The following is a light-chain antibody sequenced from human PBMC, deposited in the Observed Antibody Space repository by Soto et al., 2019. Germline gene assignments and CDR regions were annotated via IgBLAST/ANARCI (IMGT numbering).Light chain of an antibody. CDR2: AAS. CDR3: QQYGSSPFT. J-gene: IGKJ3*01. Sequence: DIELTQSPGTLSLSPGERATLSCRASQSVSSSYLAWYQQKPGQAPRLLIYAASSRATGIPDRFSGSGSGTDFTLTISRLEPEDFAVYYCQQYGSSPFTFGPGTKVDIK. CDR1: QSVSSSY. V-gene: IGKV3-20*01.